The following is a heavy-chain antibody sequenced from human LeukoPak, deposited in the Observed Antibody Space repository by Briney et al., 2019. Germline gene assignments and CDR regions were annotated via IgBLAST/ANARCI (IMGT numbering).Heavy chain of an antibody. D-gene: IGHD5-18*01. J-gene: IGHJ4*02. CDR3: ARDLVATSMVGFDY. V-gene: IGHV3-21*01. CDR2: IGRSGNYL. Sequence: GGSLRLSCAASGFTFSNYYMNWVRQAPGKGLEWVSSIGRSGNYLYYADSVQGRFTISRDNAKNSLYLQMNGLRAEDTAVYYCARDLVATSMVGFDYWGQGTLVTVSS. CDR1: GFTFSNYY.